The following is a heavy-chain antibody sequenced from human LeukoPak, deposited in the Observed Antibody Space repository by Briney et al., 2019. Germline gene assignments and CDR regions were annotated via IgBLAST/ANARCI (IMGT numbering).Heavy chain of an antibody. CDR2: ISGSAGST. J-gene: IGHJ4*02. CDR3: ARGWYYGGD. V-gene: IGHV3-23*01. CDR1: GFTFSSYA. D-gene: IGHD3-10*01. Sequence: GGSLRLSCAASGFTFSSYAMSWVRQAPGKGLEWVSSISGSAGSTYYADSVKGRFTISRDNSKNTLYLQMNSLGAEDTAVYYCARGWYYGGDWGQGTLVTVSS.